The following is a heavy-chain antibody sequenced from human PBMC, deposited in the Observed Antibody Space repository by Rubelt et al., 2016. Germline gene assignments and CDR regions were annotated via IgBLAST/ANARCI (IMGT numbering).Heavy chain of an antibody. Sequence: QLQLQESGPGLVKPSETLSLTCTVSGGSISSSSYYWSWIRQPPGKGLEWIGYIYYSGSTSYNPSLKSRVTISEDTSKNQFSLKMSSVTAEETAVYYWARQDSWYYFDHWGQGTLVTVSS. CDR2: IYYSGST. J-gene: IGHJ4*02. CDR3: ARQDSWYYFDH. D-gene: IGHD4-11*01. CDR1: GGSISSSSYY. V-gene: IGHV4-61*05.